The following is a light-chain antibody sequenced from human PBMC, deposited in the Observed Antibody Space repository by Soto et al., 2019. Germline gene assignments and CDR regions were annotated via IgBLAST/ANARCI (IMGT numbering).Light chain of an antibody. CDR1: QSISSW. J-gene: IGKJ4*01. V-gene: IGKV1-5*03. CDR3: QQYNSYAPLT. Sequence: DVQSFQTPSTLSASVGDRVTITCRASQSISSWLAWYQQKPGKAPKLLIYKASSLESGVPSRFSGSGSGTEFTLTISSLQPDDFATYYCQQYNSYAPLTFGGGTKV. CDR2: KAS.